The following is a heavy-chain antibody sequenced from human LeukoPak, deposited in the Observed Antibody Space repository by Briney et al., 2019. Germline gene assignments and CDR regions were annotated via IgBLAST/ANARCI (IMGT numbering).Heavy chain of an antibody. CDR2: ISSSSSYI. J-gene: IGHJ4*02. V-gene: IGHV3-21*01. CDR1: GFTFSSYG. CDR3: ARVGQSIFGVVIKRRGVDY. D-gene: IGHD3-3*01. Sequence: GRSLRLSCAASGFTFSSYGMHWVRQAPGKGLEWVSSISSSSSYIYYADSVKGRFTISRDNAKNSLYLQMNSLRAEDTAVYYCARVGQSIFGVVIKRRGVDYWGQGTLVTVSS.